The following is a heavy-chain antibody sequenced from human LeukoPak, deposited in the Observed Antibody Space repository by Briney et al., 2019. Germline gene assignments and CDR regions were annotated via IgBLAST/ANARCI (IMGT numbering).Heavy chain of an antibody. CDR3: ARERGYSGYG. CDR1: GYTFTSYG. D-gene: IGHD5-12*01. Sequence: GASVKVSCKASGYTFTSYGISWARQAPGQGLEWMGRIIPILGIANYAQKFQGRVTITADKSTSTAYMELSSLRSEDTAVYYCARERGYSGYGWGQGTLVTVSS. J-gene: IGHJ4*02. CDR2: IIPILGIA. V-gene: IGHV1-69*04.